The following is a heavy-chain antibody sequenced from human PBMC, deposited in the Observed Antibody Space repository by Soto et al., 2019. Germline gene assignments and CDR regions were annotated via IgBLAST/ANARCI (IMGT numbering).Heavy chain of an antibody. V-gene: IGHV3-30*18. Sequence: QVQLVESGGGVVQPGRSLRLSCAASGLTFSSYGMHWVRQAPGKGLEWVAVISYDGSNKHYADSVKGRFPLSRDNSKNTLYLQMNSLRAEDTAVYYCAKDSSSWDWGQVSLVNVSS. J-gene: IGHJ4*02. CDR1: GLTFSSYG. CDR2: ISYDGSNK. CDR3: AKDSSSWD. D-gene: IGHD6-13*01.